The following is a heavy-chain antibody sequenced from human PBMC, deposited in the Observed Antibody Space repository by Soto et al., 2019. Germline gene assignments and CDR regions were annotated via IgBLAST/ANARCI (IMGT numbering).Heavy chain of an antibody. CDR2: IKSKTDGGKT. J-gene: IGHJ6*03. CDR3: TTRWSDILTADYYDYMDV. V-gene: IGHV3-15*01. Sequence: GGSLRLSCAASGFTFSNAWMSWVRQAPGKGLEWVGRIKSKTDGGKTDYAAPVKGRFTISRNDSKNTLYLQMNSLKTEVTAEYYCTTRWSDILTADYYDYMDVWGKGTTVTVSS. D-gene: IGHD3-9*01. CDR1: GFTFSNAW.